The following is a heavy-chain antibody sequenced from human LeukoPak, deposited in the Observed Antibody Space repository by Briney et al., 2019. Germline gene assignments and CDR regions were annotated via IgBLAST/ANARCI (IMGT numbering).Heavy chain of an antibody. J-gene: IGHJ4*02. V-gene: IGHV1-2*04. CDR1: GYTFTGYY. CDR2: INPNSGGT. Sequence: ASVKVSCKASGYTFTGYYMHWVRQAPGQGLECMGWINPNSGGTNYAQKFQGWVTMTRDTSISTAYMELSRLRSDDTAVYYCARHDIAASGGIDYWGQGTLVTVSS. CDR3: ARHDIAASGGIDY. D-gene: IGHD6-13*01.